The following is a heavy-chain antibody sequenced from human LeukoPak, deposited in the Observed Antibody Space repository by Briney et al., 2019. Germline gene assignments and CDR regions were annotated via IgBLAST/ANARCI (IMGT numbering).Heavy chain of an antibody. CDR3: GRRDSGGGYNWFDP. V-gene: IGHV6-1*01. CDR1: LDSASSNSAA. CDR2: AYNRFKGYT. Sequence: QTLSLTPALSLDSASSNSAASDWIRQTPPRGREWLGRAYNRFKGYTDNPVSVERRITMNTHTSNNHFSRQLISLTPTDQAVYYCGRRDSGGGYNWFDPWGQGTLVTVSS. J-gene: IGHJ5*02. D-gene: IGHD6-19*01.